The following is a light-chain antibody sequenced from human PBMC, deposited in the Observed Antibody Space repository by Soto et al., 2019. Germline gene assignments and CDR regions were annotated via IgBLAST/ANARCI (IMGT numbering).Light chain of an antibody. V-gene: IGKV3-15*01. J-gene: IGKJ1*01. CDR3: QQYHNWPRT. CDR2: GAS. Sequence: EILMTQSPATLSVSPGERATLSCRASQSMGSNLAWYQQKPGQAPRLLIYGASTRDTGIPARFSGSGSGTEFSLTITRLQSDDFEVYYCQQYHNWPRTFGQGTKVDIK. CDR1: QSMGSN.